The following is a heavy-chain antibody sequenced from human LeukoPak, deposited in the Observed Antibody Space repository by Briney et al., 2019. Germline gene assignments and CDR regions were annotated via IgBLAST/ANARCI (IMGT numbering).Heavy chain of an antibody. CDR1: GYTFTSYG. J-gene: IGHJ4*02. D-gene: IGHD2-2*01. Sequence: ASVKVSCKASGYTFTSYGISWVRQAPGQGLEWMGWISAYDGNTNYAQKLQGRVTMTTDTSTSTAYMELRSLRSDDTAVYYCARDRLSIVVVPANISFDYWGQGNMVTVSS. CDR2: ISAYDGNT. V-gene: IGHV1-18*01. CDR3: ARDRLSIVVVPANISFDY.